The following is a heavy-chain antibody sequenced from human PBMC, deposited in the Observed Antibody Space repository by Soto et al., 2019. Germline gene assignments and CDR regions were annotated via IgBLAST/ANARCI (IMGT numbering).Heavy chain of an antibody. Sequence: GGSLRLSCAASGFTFSSYAMSWVRQAPGKGLEWVSAISGSGGSTYYADSMKGRFTISRDNSKNTLYLQMNSLRAEDTAVYYCANSKAAGMRNYYYYYGMDVWGQGTTVTVSS. D-gene: IGHD6-13*01. CDR3: ANSKAAGMRNYYYYYGMDV. J-gene: IGHJ6*02. CDR2: ISGSGGST. V-gene: IGHV3-23*01. CDR1: GFTFSSYA.